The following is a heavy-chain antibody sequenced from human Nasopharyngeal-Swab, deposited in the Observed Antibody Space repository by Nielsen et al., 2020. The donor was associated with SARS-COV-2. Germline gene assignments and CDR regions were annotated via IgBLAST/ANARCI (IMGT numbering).Heavy chain of an antibody. J-gene: IGHJ6*02. Sequence: SETLSLTCAVYGGSFSGYYWGWIRQPPGKGLEWIGRIYHSGSTYYNPSLKSRVTISVDTSKNQFSLKLSSVTAADTAVYYCARVSGYDFWSGYGNYYYGMDVWGQGTTVTVSS. CDR1: GGSFSGYY. V-gene: IGHV4-34*01. CDR2: IYHSGST. D-gene: IGHD3-3*01. CDR3: ARVSGYDFWSGYGNYYYGMDV.